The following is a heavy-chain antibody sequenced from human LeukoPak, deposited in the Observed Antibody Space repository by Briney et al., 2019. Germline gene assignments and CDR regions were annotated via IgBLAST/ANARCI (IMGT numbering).Heavy chain of an antibody. CDR1: GGSFSGYY. CDR2: INHSGST. J-gene: IGHJ5*02. V-gene: IGHV4-34*01. D-gene: IGHD3-22*01. Sequence: SETLSLTCAVYGGSFSGYYWSWIRQPPGKGLEWIGEINHSGSTNYNPSLKSRVTISVDTSKNQFSLKLSSVTAADTAVYYCARYRSSGYLYWFDPWGQGTLVTVSS. CDR3: ARYRSSGYLYWFDP.